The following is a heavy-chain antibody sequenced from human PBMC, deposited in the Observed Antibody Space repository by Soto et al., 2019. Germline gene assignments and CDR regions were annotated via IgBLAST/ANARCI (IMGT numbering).Heavy chain of an antibody. D-gene: IGHD6-13*01. CDR1: GGSISSYY. V-gene: IGHV4-59*01. J-gene: IGHJ5*02. CDR2: IYYSGST. Sequence: SETLSLTCTVSGGSISSYYWSWIRQPPGKGLEWIGYIYYSGSTNYNPSLKSRVTISVDTSKNQFSLKLSSVTAADTAVYYCERGSLLSQQLNWLDPWGQGTLVTVYS. CDR3: ERGSLLSQQLNWLDP.